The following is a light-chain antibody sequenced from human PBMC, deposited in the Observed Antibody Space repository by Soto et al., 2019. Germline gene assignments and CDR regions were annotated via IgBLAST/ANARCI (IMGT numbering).Light chain of an antibody. J-gene: IGKJ2*01. CDR1: QNINTW. Sequence: DIQMTQSPPTLAASVGDRVTITCRASQNINTWLAWYQQKPRKAPKLLIFDASTLESGVPSRFSGSGSGSQFILPISGLQPDDFATYYCQQYNSYSQTFGQGTKLEMK. V-gene: IGKV1-5*01. CDR3: QQYNSYSQT. CDR2: DAS.